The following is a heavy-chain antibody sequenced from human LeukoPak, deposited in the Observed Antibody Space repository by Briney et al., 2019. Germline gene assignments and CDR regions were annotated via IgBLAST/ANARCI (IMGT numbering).Heavy chain of an antibody. CDR1: GYTFTGYY. Sequence: ASVKVSCKASGYTFTGYYMHWVRQAPGQGLEWMGRINPNSGGTNYAQKFQGRVTMTRDTSISTAYMELSRLRSDDTAVYYCARGIQLWYTIHYFDYWGQGTLVTVSS. J-gene: IGHJ4*02. V-gene: IGHV1-2*06. CDR3: ARGIQLWYTIHYFDY. D-gene: IGHD5-18*01. CDR2: INPNSGGT.